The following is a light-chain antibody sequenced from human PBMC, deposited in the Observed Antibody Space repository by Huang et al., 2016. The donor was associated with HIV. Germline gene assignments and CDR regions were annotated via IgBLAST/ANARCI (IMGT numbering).Light chain of an antibody. J-gene: IGKJ4*01. V-gene: IGKV1-39*01. CDR3: QQSYSALGLT. CDR2: VAS. CDR1: QSIGTY. Sequence: DIQMTQSPSSLSASVGDRVTSSCRASQSIGTYLNWYQQKPGKAPRLLIHVASSLQSGVPSRFIGSGSGTDFTLTISSLQPEDFATYYCQQSYSALGLTFGGGTKVEIK.